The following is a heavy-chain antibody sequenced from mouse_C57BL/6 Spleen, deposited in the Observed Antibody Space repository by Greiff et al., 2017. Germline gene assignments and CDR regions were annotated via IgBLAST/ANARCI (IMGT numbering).Heavy chain of an antibody. V-gene: IGHV1-64*01. J-gene: IGHJ4*01. Sequence: VQLQQPGAELVKPGASVKLSCKASGYTFTSYWMHWVQQRPGQGLEWIGMIHPNSGSTNYNEKFKSKATLTVDKSYSTAYMQLSSLTSEDSAVYYCARGIYYGNHYAMDYWGQGTSVTVSS. CDR1: GYTFTSYW. D-gene: IGHD2-1*01. CDR3: ARGIYYGNHYAMDY. CDR2: IHPNSGST.